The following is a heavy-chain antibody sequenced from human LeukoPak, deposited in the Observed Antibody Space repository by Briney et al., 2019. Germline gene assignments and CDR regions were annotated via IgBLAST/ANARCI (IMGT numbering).Heavy chain of an antibody. CDR1: GGSISSGDYY. CDR2: IYYSGST. D-gene: IGHD3-9*01. CDR3: ARGEDFLTGYARIYYGMDV. Sequence: SETLSLTCTVCGGSISSGDYYWSWIRQPPGKGLEWIGYIYYSGSTDYNPSLKSRVTISVDTSKNQFSLKLSSVTAADTAVYYCARGEDFLTGYARIYYGMDVWGQGTTVTVSS. J-gene: IGHJ6*02. V-gene: IGHV4-30-4*01.